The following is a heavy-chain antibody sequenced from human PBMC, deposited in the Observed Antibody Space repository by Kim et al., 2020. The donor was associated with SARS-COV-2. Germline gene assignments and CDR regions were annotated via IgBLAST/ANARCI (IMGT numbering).Heavy chain of an antibody. CDR2: ISYDGSNK. V-gene: IGHV3-30*03. J-gene: IGHJ3*02. D-gene: IGHD2-21*01. Sequence: GGSLRLSCAASGFTFSSYGMHWVRQAPGKGLEWVAVISYDGSNKYYADPVKGRFTISRDNSKNTLYLQMNSLSAEDTAVYYCPTLKHMVHDAFDIWGQGT. CDR3: PTLKHMVHDAFDI. CDR1: GFTFSSYG.